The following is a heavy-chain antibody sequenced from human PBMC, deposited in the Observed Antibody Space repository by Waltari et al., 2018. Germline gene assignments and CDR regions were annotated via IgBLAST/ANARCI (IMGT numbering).Heavy chain of an antibody. V-gene: IGHV4-39*01. D-gene: IGHD5-12*01. J-gene: IGHJ3*01. CDR1: GVSITSNRHY. CDR2: VSYSGAT. CDR3: ATYIGASVGTAAFDV. Sequence: VKPSETLSLTCTVSGVSITSNRHYWAWIRQSPGQGLEWIGTVSYSGATYISPSLKSRVSVSRDTSKNQLSLILGSVTAADMAVYYCATYIGASVGTAAFDVWGQGTMVTVSS.